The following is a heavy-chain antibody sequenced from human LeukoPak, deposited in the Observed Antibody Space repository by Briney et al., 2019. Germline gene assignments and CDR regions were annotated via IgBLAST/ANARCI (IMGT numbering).Heavy chain of an antibody. V-gene: IGHV3-15*01. J-gene: IGHJ3*02. Sequence: GGSLRLSCAASGFTFSNAWMNWVRQAPRKGLEWVGHIRRITDGGTTDYAAPVKGRFTISRDDSKNTLYLQMNSLKTEDAGVYYCATAVSRYTLTWGGFDIWGQGTRVTVSS. CDR1: GFTFSNAW. CDR3: ATAVSRYTLTWGGFDI. D-gene: IGHD1-14*01. CDR2: IRRITDGGTT.